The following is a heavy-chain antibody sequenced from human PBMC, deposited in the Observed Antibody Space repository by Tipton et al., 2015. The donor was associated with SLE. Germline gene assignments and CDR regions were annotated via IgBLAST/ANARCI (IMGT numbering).Heavy chain of an antibody. J-gene: IGHJ5*02. CDR3: ARDRFWSGYYGWFDP. CDR2: IKQDGSEK. D-gene: IGHD3-3*01. V-gene: IGHV3-7*03. CDR1: GFTFSSYW. Sequence: SLRLSCAASGFTFSSYWMSWVRQAPGKGLEWVANIKQDGSEKYYVDSVKGRFTISRDNAKNSLYLQMNSLRAEDTAVYYCARDRFWSGYYGWFDPWGQGTLVTVSS.